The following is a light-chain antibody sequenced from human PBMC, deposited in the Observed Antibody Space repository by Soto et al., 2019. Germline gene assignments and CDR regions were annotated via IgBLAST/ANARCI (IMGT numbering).Light chain of an antibody. CDR3: QQRRSWPLT. J-gene: IGKJ4*01. V-gene: IGKV3-11*01. Sequence: EIVLTQSPVTLSLSPGERATLSCRASQSVGTYFAWYQQKPGQAPRLLIYDASNRATGIPARFSGSGSGTEFTLTISSLEPEDFAVYYCQQRRSWPLTFGGGTNVEIK. CDR2: DAS. CDR1: QSVGTY.